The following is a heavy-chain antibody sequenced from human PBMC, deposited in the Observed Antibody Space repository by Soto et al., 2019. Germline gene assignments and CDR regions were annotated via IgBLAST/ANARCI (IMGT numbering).Heavy chain of an antibody. D-gene: IGHD3-10*01. CDR1: GFPFTTYG. J-gene: IGHJ4*02. Sequence: QVQLVESGGGVVQPGRSLRLSCAASGFPFTTYGMHWVREGPGKGLEWVAVISYDGSNTYYADSVKGRFTISRDNSKNTLYLQMNSLRPEDTALFYCVGGQYYFDYRGQGTQVTVSS. CDR3: VGGQYYFDY. V-gene: IGHV3-30*03. CDR2: ISYDGSNT.